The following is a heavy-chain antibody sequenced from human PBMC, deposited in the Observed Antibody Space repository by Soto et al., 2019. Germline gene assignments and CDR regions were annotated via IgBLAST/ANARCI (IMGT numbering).Heavy chain of an antibody. CDR3: ARGCSRSWYSGMDV. V-gene: IGHV3-30-3*01. Sequence: GGSLRLSCAASGFTFSSYAMHWVRQAPGKGLEWVAVISYDGSNKYYADSVKGRFTISRDNSKNTLYLQMNSLRAEDTAVYYCARGCSRSWYSGMDVWGQGTKVTVSS. CDR1: GFTFSSYA. J-gene: IGHJ6*02. D-gene: IGHD6-13*01. CDR2: ISYDGSNK.